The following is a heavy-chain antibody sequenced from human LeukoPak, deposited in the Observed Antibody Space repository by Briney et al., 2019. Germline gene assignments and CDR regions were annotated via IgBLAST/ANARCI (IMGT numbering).Heavy chain of an antibody. CDR2: IYYSGST. CDR1: GGSISSYY. J-gene: IGHJ5*02. CDR3: ARSNGGSDNWFDP. V-gene: IGHV4-59*01. D-gene: IGHD3-16*01. Sequence: SETLSLTCTVSGGSISSYYWSWIWQPPGKGLEWIGYIYYSGSTNYNPSLKSRVTISVDTSKNQFSLKLSSVTAADTAVYYCARSNGGSDNWFDPWGQGTLVTVSS.